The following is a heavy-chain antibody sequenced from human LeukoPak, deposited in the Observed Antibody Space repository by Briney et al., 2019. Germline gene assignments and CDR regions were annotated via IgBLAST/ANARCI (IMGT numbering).Heavy chain of an antibody. V-gene: IGHV4-59*08. CDR1: GGSISSYY. D-gene: IGHD5-12*01. CDR2: IYYSGST. CDR3: ARHGYGTHAAWYFDL. Sequence: SETLSLTCTVSGGSISSYYWSWIRQPPGEGLEWIGYIYYSGSTNYNPSLKSRVTISVDTSKNQFSLKLSSVTAADTAVYYCARHGYGTHAAWYFDLWGRGTLVTVSS. J-gene: IGHJ2*01.